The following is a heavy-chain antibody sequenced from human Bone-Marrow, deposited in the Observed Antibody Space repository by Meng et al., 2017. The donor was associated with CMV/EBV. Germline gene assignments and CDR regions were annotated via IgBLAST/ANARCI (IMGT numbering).Heavy chain of an antibody. Sequence: GESLKISCAASGFTFSSYWMSWVRQAPGKGLEWVANIKQDGSEKYYVDSVKGRFTISRDNAKNSLYLQMNSLRAEDTAVYYCASKGRRNYYYYGMDVWGQGTTVTVSS. J-gene: IGHJ6*02. CDR1: GFTFSSYW. CDR2: IKQDGSEK. V-gene: IGHV3-7*01. CDR3: ASKGRRNYYYYGMDV.